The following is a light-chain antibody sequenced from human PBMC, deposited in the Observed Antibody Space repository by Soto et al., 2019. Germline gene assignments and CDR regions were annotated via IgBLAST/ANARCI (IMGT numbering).Light chain of an antibody. CDR1: SGDVGGYNY. V-gene: IGLV2-11*01. J-gene: IGLJ3*02. CDR3: CSYARRVYWV. Sequence: QSALSQPRSVSGSPGQSVTISCTGTSGDVGGYNYVSWYQQNPGKAPKLMIYYVTERPSGVPDRFSGSKSGNTASLTISGLQTEDEADYYCCSYARRVYWVFGGGTQLNVL. CDR2: YVT.